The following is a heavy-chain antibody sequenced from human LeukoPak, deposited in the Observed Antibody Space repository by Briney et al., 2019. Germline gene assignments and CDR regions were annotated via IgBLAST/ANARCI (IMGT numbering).Heavy chain of an antibody. CDR2: INHSGST. CDR1: GGSFSGYY. CDR3: ARGVDYYDSSGVGY. D-gene: IGHD3-22*01. J-gene: IGHJ4*02. V-gene: IGHV4-34*01. Sequence: PSETLSLTCAVYGGSFSGYYWSWIRQPPGKGLEWIGEINHSGSTNYNPSLKSRVTISVDTSKNQFSLKLSSVTAADTAVYYCARGVDYYDSSGVGYWGQGTLVTVSS.